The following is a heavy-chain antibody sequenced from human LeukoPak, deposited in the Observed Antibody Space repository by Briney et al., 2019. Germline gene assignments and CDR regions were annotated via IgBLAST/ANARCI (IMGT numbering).Heavy chain of an antibody. CDR1: GGTFSSYA. Sequence: ASVKVSCKASGGTFSSYAISWVRQAPGQGLEWMGRIIPILGIANYAQKFQGRVTITADKSTSTAYMELSSLRSEDTAVYYCASGLLLWFGEAPRYYFDYWGQGTLVTVSS. D-gene: IGHD3-10*01. CDR3: ASGLLLWFGEAPRYYFDY. V-gene: IGHV1-69*04. CDR2: IIPILGIA. J-gene: IGHJ4*02.